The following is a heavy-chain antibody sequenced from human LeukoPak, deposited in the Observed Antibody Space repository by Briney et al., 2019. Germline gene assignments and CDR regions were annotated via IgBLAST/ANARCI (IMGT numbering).Heavy chain of an antibody. J-gene: IGHJ4*02. D-gene: IGHD3-22*01. Sequence: ASVKVSCKASGYTFTGYHMHWVRQAPGQGLEWMGWIDAANGNTKYSQKFQGRVTITRDTSASIVYMELSSLRSEDTAVYYCASGYYDSSGYYSLADYWGQGTLVTVSS. CDR2: IDAANGNT. V-gene: IGHV1-3*01. CDR3: ASGYYDSSGYYSLADY. CDR1: GYTFTGYH.